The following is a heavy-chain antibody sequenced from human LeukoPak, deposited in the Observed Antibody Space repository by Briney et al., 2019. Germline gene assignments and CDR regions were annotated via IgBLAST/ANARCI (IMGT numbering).Heavy chain of an antibody. J-gene: IGHJ2*01. Sequence: PGGSLRLSCAASGFTFINYDMTWVRQAPGKGLEWVSSISSSGDSTYYADSVKGRFTISRDNSKNTLYVQMNSLRAEDTAVYYCAKDPSFLGTGWYFDLWGRGTLDTVSS. V-gene: IGHV3-23*01. CDR2: ISSSGDST. CDR1: GFTFINYD. D-gene: IGHD3/OR15-3a*01. CDR3: AKDPSFLGTGWYFDL.